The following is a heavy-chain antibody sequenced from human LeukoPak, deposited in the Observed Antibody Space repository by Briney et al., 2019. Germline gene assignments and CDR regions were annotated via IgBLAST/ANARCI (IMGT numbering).Heavy chain of an antibody. D-gene: IGHD2-15*01. CDR3: ARDKGTEYCSGGSCYSVWFDP. CDR1: GGSISSSSYY. V-gene: IGHV4-39*07. J-gene: IGHJ5*02. Sequence: SETLSLTCTVSGGSISSSSYYWGWIRQPPGKGLEWSGSIYYSGSTYYNPSLKSRVTISVDTSKNQFSLKLSSVTAADTAVYYCARDKGTEYCSGGSCYSVWFDPWGQGTLVTVSS. CDR2: IYYSGST.